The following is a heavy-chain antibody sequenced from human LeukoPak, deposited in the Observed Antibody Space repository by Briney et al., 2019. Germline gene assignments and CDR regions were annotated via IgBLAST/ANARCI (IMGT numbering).Heavy chain of an antibody. V-gene: IGHV3-23*01. CDR3: TRSPRLLFDH. J-gene: IGHJ4*02. Sequence: GGSLRLTCAASGFSFTSYAMSWVRQAPRKGLAWVAGVFGSGGTTHYVDSVQGRFTISRDTSTNTLYLQMNSLRAEDTAVYYCTRSPRLLFDHWGQGTLVTVSS. D-gene: IGHD2-21*02. CDR2: VFGSGGTT. CDR1: GFSFTSYA.